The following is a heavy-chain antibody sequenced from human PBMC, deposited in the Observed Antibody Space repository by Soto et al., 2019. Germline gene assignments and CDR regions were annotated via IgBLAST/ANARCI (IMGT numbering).Heavy chain of an antibody. D-gene: IGHD6-19*01. CDR2: MNPNSGNT. Sequence: QVQLVQSGAELKKPGASVKVSCKASGYTFTSFDINWVRQATGQGLEWMGWMNPNSGNTGYAQKFQGRVTMTRNTSKSTAYRELSSLRSEDTAVYYCARAYTWGVAVAGMWGQGTLVTVSS. V-gene: IGHV1-8*01. J-gene: IGHJ4*02. CDR3: ARAYTWGVAVAGM. CDR1: GYTFTSFD.